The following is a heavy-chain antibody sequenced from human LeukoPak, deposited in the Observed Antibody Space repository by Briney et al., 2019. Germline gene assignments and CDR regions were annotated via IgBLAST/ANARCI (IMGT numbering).Heavy chain of an antibody. V-gene: IGHV4-34*01. CDR2: IDHTGST. CDR1: GGSFSGYS. Sequence: SETLSLTCAAYGGSFSGYSWTWIRQPPGKGLEWIGEIDHTGSTNYNASLTSRVTISADTSQNQFSLRLSSVTAADTAVYYCARVYVTVVRGSWLDPWGQGTLVTVSS. J-gene: IGHJ5*02. D-gene: IGHD3-10*01. CDR3: ARVYVTVVRGSWLDP.